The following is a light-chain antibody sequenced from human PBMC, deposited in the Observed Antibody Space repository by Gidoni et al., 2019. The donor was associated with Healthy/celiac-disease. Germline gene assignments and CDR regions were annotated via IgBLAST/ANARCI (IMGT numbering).Light chain of an antibody. CDR1: QSVLYSSNNKDY. V-gene: IGKV4-1*01. J-gene: IGKJ2*01. Sequence: DFVMTQSPDSMAVSLGERATINCKSSQSVLYSSNNKDYLAWYQQKAGQPTKLLFNWASTRESGVPDRFSGSGSGTDFTLTISSLQAEDVAVYYCQHYYSPPHTFGQGTKLEIK. CDR3: QHYYSPPHT. CDR2: WAS.